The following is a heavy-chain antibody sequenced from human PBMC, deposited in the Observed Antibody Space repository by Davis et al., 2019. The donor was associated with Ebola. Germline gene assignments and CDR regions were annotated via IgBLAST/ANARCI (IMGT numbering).Heavy chain of an antibody. J-gene: IGHJ5*02. Sequence: MPSETLSLTCAVSGGSISSGGYSWSWIRQPPGKGLEWIGYIYHSGSTDYNPSLKSRVTISVDTSRNQFSLKMRSVTAADTAVYYCARNSITKFNWLDPWGQGALVTVSS. CDR3: ARNSITKFNWLDP. D-gene: IGHD1-14*01. CDR2: IYHSGST. V-gene: IGHV4-30-2*02. CDR1: GGSISSGGYS.